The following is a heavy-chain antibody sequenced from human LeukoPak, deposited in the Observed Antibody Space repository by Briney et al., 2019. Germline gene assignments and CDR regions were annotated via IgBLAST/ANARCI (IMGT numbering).Heavy chain of an antibody. Sequence: ASVKVSCKASGYTFAGYYIHWVRQAPGQGLEWIGWINPNNGGTNYAQKFQDRVTMTRDTSISTAYMELSRPTSDDTAVYYCARDQNFHGSGGYYGIDCWGQGTLVTVSS. V-gene: IGHV1-2*02. CDR3: ARDQNFHGSGGYYGIDC. CDR1: GYTFAGYY. D-gene: IGHD3-22*01. J-gene: IGHJ4*02. CDR2: INPNNGGT.